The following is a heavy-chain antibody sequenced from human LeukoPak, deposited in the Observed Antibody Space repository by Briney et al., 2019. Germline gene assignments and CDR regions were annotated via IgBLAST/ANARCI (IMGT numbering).Heavy chain of an antibody. D-gene: IGHD6-13*01. V-gene: IGHV4-59*01. CDR1: GGSISSYY. CDR3: ARGAVIAAADEYYYGMDV. Sequence: SETLSLTCPVSGGSISSYYWSWIRQPPGKGLQWIGYIYYSGSTNYNPSLKSRVTISVDTSKNQFSLKLSSVTAADTAVYYCARGAVIAAADEYYYGMDVWGQGTTVTVSS. CDR2: IYYSGST. J-gene: IGHJ6*02.